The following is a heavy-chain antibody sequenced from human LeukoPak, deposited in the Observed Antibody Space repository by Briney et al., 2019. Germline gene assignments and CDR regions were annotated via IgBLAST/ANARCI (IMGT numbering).Heavy chain of an antibody. CDR2: ITHSGST. Sequence: SETLSLTCTVSGGSISSSSYYWGWLRQPPGKGLEWIGEITHSGSTNYNPSLKSRVTMSVDPSKNQFSLKLSSVTAADTAVYYCARYYCSGGGCYSLADYWGQGTLVTVSS. CDR3: ARYYCSGGGCYSLADY. CDR1: GGSISSSSYY. J-gene: IGHJ4*02. D-gene: IGHD2-15*01. V-gene: IGHV4-39*07.